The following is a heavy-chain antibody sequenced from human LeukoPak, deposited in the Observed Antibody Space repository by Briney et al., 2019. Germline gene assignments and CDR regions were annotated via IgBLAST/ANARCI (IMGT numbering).Heavy chain of an antibody. V-gene: IGHV4-31*03. CDR1: GGSISSGGYY. CDR2: IYYSGST. D-gene: IGHD3-22*01. J-gene: IGHJ4*02. CDR3: ARGLSPYYYDSSGYFDY. Sequence: SETLSLTCTVSGGSISSGGYYWSWIRQHPGKGLEWIVYIYYSGSTYCNPSLKSRVTISVDTSKNQFSLKLSSVTAADTAVYYCARGLSPYYYDSSGYFDYWGQGTLVTVSS.